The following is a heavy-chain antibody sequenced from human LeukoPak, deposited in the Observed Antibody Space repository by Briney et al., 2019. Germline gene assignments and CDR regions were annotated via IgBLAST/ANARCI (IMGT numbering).Heavy chain of an antibody. J-gene: IGHJ4*02. V-gene: IGHV3-30*02. CDR3: ARDQGSWNYGDY. D-gene: IGHD1-7*01. Sequence: GGSLRLSCSAFGYTFSNYAMHWVRQAPGKGLDWVAFIRYDGSDSYYTDSVKGRFTISRDDAKNSLYLQMNSLRAEDTAVYYCARDQGSWNYGDYWGQGTLVTVSS. CDR1: GYTFSNYA. CDR2: IRYDGSDS.